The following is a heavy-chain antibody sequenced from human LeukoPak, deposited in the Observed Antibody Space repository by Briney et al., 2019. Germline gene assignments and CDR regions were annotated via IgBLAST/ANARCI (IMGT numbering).Heavy chain of an antibody. D-gene: IGHD1-26*01. Sequence: GGSLRLSCAASGFTFSSYSMNWVRQAPGKGLEWVSSISSSSSYIYYADSVKGRFTISRDNAKNSLYLQMNSLRAEDTAVYYCARPYSGSYWGDFDYWGQGTLVTVSS. V-gene: IGHV3-21*01. CDR2: ISSSSSYI. CDR3: ARPYSGSYWGDFDY. J-gene: IGHJ4*02. CDR1: GFTFSSYS.